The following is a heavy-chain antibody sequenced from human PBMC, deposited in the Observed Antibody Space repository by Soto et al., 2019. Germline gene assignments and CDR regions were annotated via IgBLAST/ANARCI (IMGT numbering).Heavy chain of an antibody. J-gene: IGHJ6*02. V-gene: IGHV1-45*02. Sequence: SVKVSCKASGYTFTYRYLHWVRQAPGQALEWMGWITPFNGNTNYAQKFQDRVTITRDRSMSTAYMELSSLRSEDTAMYYCATLDYYYGMDVWGQGTTVTVSS. CDR3: ATLDYYYGMDV. CDR2: ITPFNGNT. CDR1: GYTFTYRY.